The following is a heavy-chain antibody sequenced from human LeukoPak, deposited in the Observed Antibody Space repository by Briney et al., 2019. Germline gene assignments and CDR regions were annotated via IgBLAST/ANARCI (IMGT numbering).Heavy chain of an antibody. CDR3: AKDGAGPASGYSSGWYYY. J-gene: IGHJ4*02. CDR1: GFTFSSYA. D-gene: IGHD6-19*01. Sequence: GGFLRLSCAASGFTFSSYAMSWVRQAPGKGLEGVSAISGSGGSTYYADSVKGRFTISRDNSKNTLYLQMNSLRAEDTAVYYCAKDGAGPASGYSSGWYYYWGQGTLVTVSS. CDR2: ISGSGGST. V-gene: IGHV3-23*01.